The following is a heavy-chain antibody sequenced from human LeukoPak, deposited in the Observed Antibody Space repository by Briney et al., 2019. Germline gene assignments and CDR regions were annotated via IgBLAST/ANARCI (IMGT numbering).Heavy chain of an antibody. CDR2: ICAYTGNS. CDR3: ARGPTLLWFGEFFAYMYV. Sequence: ASVKVSCKASGYTFTSYGISWVRQAPGQGLEWMRWICAYTGNSNYAQKLQGRVTMTTDTSTSTAYMELRSLRSDDTAVYYCARGPTLLWFGEFFAYMYVWGKGTTVTIS. J-gene: IGHJ6*03. CDR1: GYTFTSYG. V-gene: IGHV1-18*01. D-gene: IGHD3-10*01.